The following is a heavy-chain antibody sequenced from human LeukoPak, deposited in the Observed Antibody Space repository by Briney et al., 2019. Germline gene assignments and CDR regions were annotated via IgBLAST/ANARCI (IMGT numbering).Heavy chain of an antibody. CDR2: ISAYNGNT. V-gene: IGHV1-18*01. Sequence: ASVKVSCKASGYTFTSYGISWVRQAPGQGLEWRGWISAYNGNTNYAQKLQGRVTMTTDTSTSTAYMELRSLRSDDTAVYYCARGDTQTAISPEFDYWGQGTLVTVSS. D-gene: IGHD2-21*02. J-gene: IGHJ4*02. CDR3: ARGDTQTAISPEFDY. CDR1: GYTFTSYG.